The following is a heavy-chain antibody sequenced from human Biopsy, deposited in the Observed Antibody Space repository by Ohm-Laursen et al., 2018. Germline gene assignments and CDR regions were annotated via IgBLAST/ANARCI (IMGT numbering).Heavy chain of an antibody. V-gene: IGHV1-2*02. CDR2: MNPDSGGT. CDR3: ARDSGDGSGNYGDCFDP. CDR1: GHTLTGHY. D-gene: IGHD3-10*01. J-gene: IGHJ5*02. Sequence: ASVKVSCKVSGHTLTGHYMHWVRQAPGQGPEWMGWMNPDSGGTKYAQKFQGRVTMTRDTSISTAYMELSSLRSDDTAVYYCARDSGDGSGNYGDCFDPWGQGTLVTVSS.